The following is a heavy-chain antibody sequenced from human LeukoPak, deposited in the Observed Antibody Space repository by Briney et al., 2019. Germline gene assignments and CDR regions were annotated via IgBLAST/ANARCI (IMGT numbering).Heavy chain of an antibody. CDR3: AMRDGYNSVIDY. J-gene: IGHJ4*02. CDR1: GGSISSSSYY. D-gene: IGHD5-24*01. Sequence: SSETLSLTCTVSGGSISSSSYYWGWIRQPPGKGLEWIGRIYYSGSTYYNPSLKSRVSISVDTSKNQFSLKLSSVTAADTAVYYCAMRDGYNSVIDYWGQGTLVTVSS. CDR2: IYYSGST. V-gene: IGHV4-39*01.